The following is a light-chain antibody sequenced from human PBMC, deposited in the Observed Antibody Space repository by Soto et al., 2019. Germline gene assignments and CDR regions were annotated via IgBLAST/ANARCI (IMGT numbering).Light chain of an antibody. CDR2: GAS. CDR1: QSVSGN. J-gene: IGKJ1*01. V-gene: IGKV3-15*01. Sequence: EIVMTQSPATLSVSPGERATRSCRASQSVSGNLAWYQQKPGQAPRLLIYGASTRATGIRARFSGSGSGTEFTLTISSLQSEDFAVYYCQQYNNWPWTFGQGTKVEIK. CDR3: QQYNNWPWT.